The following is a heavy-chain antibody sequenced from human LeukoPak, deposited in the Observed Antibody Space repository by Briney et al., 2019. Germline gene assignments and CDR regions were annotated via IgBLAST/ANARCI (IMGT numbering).Heavy chain of an antibody. D-gene: IGHD6-19*01. CDR2: IYPHGDP. Sequence: GGSLRLSCTTSGFTFKNYAMTWVRQAPGKGLEWVSAIYPHGDPHYADSVKGRFTIFRDNSKNSLYMQMETLRAEDTALYYCARAKLEPAGTGAFDIWGPGTVVTVSS. CDR1: GFTFKNYA. CDR3: ARAKLEPAGTGAFDI. J-gene: IGHJ3*02. V-gene: IGHV3-23*01.